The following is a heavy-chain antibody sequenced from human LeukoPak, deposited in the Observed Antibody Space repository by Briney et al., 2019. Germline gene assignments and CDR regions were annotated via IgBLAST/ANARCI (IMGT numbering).Heavy chain of an antibody. CDR3: ATNGPGIAVAGYVDY. D-gene: IGHD6-19*01. Sequence: PGRSLRLSCAASGFTFSGYAMHWVRQAPGKGLEWVAVISYDGSTEYYADPVKGRFTISRDNSKTTLYLQMNSLRAGDAAVYYCATNGPGIAVAGYVDYWGQGTLVTVS. V-gene: IGHV3-30-3*01. CDR2: ISYDGSTE. CDR1: GFTFSGYA. J-gene: IGHJ4*02.